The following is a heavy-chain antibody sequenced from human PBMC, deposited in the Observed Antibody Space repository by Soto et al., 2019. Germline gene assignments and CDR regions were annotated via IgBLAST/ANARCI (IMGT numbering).Heavy chain of an antibody. V-gene: IGHV4-38-2*01. J-gene: IGHJ5*02. D-gene: IGHD2-15*01. CDR2: IYHSGTT. CDR3: ARGGIVVVGLVPHWLDP. CDR1: GHSISSAYY. Sequence: SETLSLTCAVSGHSISSAYYWGWIRQSPGKGLEWIGTIYHSGTTYYNPSLKSRVTISVDTSNKQFSLKLSSVTAADTAVYYCARGGIVVVGLVPHWLDPWGQGMLVAVSS.